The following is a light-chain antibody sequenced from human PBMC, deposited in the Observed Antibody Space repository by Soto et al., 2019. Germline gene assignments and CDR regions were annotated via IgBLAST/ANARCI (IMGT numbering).Light chain of an antibody. CDR1: SSDVGRYKH. CDR3: KSNTSGXFRV. Sequence: QSVLTQPASVSVSPGQSITISCTGTSSDVGRYKHVSWYQHHPGKAPKLIISEVINRPSGVSNRFSGSKSGYTASLTISGLPAEDEADYYCKSNTSGXFRVVGTGTKVXV. J-gene: IGLJ1*01. CDR2: EVI. V-gene: IGLV2-14*01.